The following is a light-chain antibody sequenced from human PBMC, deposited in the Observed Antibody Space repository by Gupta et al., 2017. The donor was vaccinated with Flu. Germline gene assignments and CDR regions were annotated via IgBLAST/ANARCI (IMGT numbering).Light chain of an antibody. Sequence: SALTQPASVSGSPGQSITISCTGTSSDVGSYNNVSWYLQPPGKAPKLMIYEVINRPSGVANRFSGSKSGTTASLTTTGLQAEEEADYYCNSETSNSDLYDFGTGTKGTVL. CDR2: EVI. V-gene: IGLV2-14*01. J-gene: IGLJ1*01. CDR1: SSDVGSYNN. CDR3: NSETSNSDLYD.